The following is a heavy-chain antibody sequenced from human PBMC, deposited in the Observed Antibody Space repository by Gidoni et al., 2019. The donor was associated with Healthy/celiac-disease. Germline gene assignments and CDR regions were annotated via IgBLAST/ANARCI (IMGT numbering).Heavy chain of an antibody. Sequence: QVQLVESGGGVVQPGRPLRLSCAASGFTFSSYGRHWVRQAPGQGLEWVAVISYDGSKKYYATSVQRLFTLSRDNSKNTLYLQMNSLSADDTAVYYCAKDLLNCYFYSYHCLHVWGQVPTVTVSS. V-gene: IGHV3-30*18. CDR3: AKDLLNCYFYSYHCLHV. CDR2: ISYDGSKK. CDR1: GFTFSSYG. D-gene: IGHD1-26*01. J-gene: IGHJ6*02.